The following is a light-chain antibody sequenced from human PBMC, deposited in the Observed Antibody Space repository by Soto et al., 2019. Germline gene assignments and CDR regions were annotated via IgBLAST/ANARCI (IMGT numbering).Light chain of an antibody. CDR1: SSNIGAVYD. CDR3: QSTSLSGFHV. Sequence: QSVLTQPPSVSGSPGQSVTISCTWISSNIGAVYDAHWYQQLPGTAPKLLIYGNNNRPSGVPDRFSGSKSGSSASLAITGLQAEDEADYYCQSTSLSGFHVFGSGTKVTAL. CDR2: GNN. V-gene: IGLV1-40*01. J-gene: IGLJ1*01.